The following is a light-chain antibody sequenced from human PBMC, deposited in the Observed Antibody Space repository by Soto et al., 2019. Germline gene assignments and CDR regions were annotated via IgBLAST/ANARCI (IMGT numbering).Light chain of an antibody. Sequence: QSALTQPASVSGSPGQSITISCTGTSSDFGGYNYVSWYQQHPGKAPKPMIYDVSNRPSGVSNRFSGSKSGNTASLTISGLQAEDEADYYCSSYTSSSTPYVFGTGTKVTVL. V-gene: IGLV2-14*01. CDR3: SSYTSSSTPYV. CDR1: SSDFGGYNY. CDR2: DVS. J-gene: IGLJ1*01.